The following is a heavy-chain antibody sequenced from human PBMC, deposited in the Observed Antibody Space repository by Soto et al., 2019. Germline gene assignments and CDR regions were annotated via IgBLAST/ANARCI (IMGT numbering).Heavy chain of an antibody. Sequence: GAAVKVSCKASGYSFISHATHWGRQAPGQGLEWMGWINAVRDDTKYSEKFQGRVTITRDTSASTAYMELSSLTSEDTAVYYCARGAGRGWFDYPGRGTYVTVSS. V-gene: IGHV1-3*01. CDR2: INAVRDDT. D-gene: IGHD6-19*01. J-gene: IGHJ4*02. CDR3: ARGAGRGWFDY. CDR1: GYSFISHA.